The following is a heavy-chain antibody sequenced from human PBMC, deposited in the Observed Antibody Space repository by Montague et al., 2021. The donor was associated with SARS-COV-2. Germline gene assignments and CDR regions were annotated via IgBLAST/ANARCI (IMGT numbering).Heavy chain of an antibody. CDR2: IYYSGST. Sequence: SETLSLTCTVSGGSISSGGYYWDWIRQPPGMGLEWIGTIYYSGSTDYNPSLKSRVTISVDTSRNQLSLKVSSVTAADTAVYYCATTGGPTTVAGPFDYWGQGTPVTVSS. D-gene: IGHD6-19*01. CDR3: ATTGGPTTVAGPFDY. CDR1: GGSISSGGYY. J-gene: IGHJ4*02. V-gene: IGHV4-39*01.